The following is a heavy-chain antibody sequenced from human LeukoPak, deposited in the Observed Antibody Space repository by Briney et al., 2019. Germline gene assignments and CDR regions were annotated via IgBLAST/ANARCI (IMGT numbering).Heavy chain of an antibody. CDR2: ISGSGGST. V-gene: IGHV3-23*01. D-gene: IGHD2-2*02. Sequence: GGSLRLSCAASGFTVSSNYMSWVRQAPGKGLEWVSAISGSGGSTYYADSVKGRFTISRDNSKNTLYLQMNSLRAEDTAVYYCAKGPAAIRGGYYYMDVWGKGTTVTVSS. CDR3: AKGPAAIRGGYYYMDV. CDR1: GFTVSSNY. J-gene: IGHJ6*03.